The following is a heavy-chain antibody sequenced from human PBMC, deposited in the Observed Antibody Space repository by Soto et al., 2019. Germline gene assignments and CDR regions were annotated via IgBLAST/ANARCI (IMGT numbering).Heavy chain of an antibody. V-gene: IGHV4-34*01. CDR1: GGSFSGYY. J-gene: IGHJ4*02. D-gene: IGHD4-17*01. CDR2: INHSGST. Sequence: SETLSLTCAVYGGSFSGYYWSWIRQPPGKGLEWIGEINHSGSTNYNPSLKSRVTISVDTSKNQFSLKLSSVTAADTAVYYCASVDYGDHDYWGQGTLVTVSS. CDR3: ASVDYGDHDY.